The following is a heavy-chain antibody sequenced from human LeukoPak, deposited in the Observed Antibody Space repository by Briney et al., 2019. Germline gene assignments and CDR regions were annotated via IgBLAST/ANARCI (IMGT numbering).Heavy chain of an antibody. V-gene: IGHV4-4*09. Sequence: SETLSLPCTVCVSISGYYWGWVRQPPGEGLEWIGYIYTSGSTNNNPSVESRVTISVDTSKNQFPLDLSSVTAADTAVYDCARQKCTTASCLTKNAFDIWGQGTMVTVSS. CDR1: VSISGYY. CDR3: ARQKCTTASCLTKNAFDI. J-gene: IGHJ3*02. D-gene: IGHD2-2*01. CDR2: IYTSGST.